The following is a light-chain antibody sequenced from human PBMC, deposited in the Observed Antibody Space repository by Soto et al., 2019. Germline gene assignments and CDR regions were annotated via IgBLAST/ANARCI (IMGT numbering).Light chain of an antibody. CDR2: KAS. CDR1: QSISSW. CDR3: QQYNTYPWT. J-gene: IGKJ1*01. V-gene: IGKV1-5*03. Sequence: DIQITQSPSTLSASVGDRVTITCRASQSISSWLAWYQQKPGKAPKLLIYKASSLESGVPSRFSGRGSGTEFTLTISSLQTDDFATYYCQQYNTYPWTFGQGTQVDIK.